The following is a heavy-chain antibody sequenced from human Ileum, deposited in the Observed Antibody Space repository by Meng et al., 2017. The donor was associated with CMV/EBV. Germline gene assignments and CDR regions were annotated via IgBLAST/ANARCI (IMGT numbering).Heavy chain of an antibody. V-gene: IGHV3-64*02. D-gene: IGHD1-26*01. J-gene: IGHJ4*02. CDR3: ARDRGSYPYYFDY. CDR1: GFTFSSYA. Sequence: GESLKTPCAASGFTFSSYAMHWVRQAPGKGLEYVSAISTNGGSTYYADSVKGRFTISRDNSKNTLYLQMGSLRAEDMAVYYCARDRGSYPYYFDYWGQGTVVTVSS. CDR2: ISTNGGST.